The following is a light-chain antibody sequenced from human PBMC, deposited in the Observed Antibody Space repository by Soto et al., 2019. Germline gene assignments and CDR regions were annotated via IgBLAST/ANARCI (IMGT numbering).Light chain of an antibody. CDR3: QRGHNVPWT. Sequence: DIQMTHSPSSASASVEDRVTIHGRASPGCVSWLARDQQRPVKSSKVQFYAASSLQRGVPARVSGSRVGTDVTHTSSNLQPEHYASYEGQRGHNVPWTFGQGTRVDLK. CDR1: PGCVSW. CDR2: AAS. J-gene: IGKJ1*01. V-gene: IGKV1-12*01.